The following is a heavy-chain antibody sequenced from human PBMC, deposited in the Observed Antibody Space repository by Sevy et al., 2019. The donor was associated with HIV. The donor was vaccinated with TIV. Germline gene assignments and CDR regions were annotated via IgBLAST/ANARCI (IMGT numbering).Heavy chain of an antibody. Sequence: GGSLRLSCAPSGFTFSSYWMSWVRQAPGKGLEWVANIKQDGSEKYYVDSVKGRFTISRDNAKNSLYLQMNSLRAEDTAVYYCARDRYYYDSSGLRGMDVWGQGTTVTVSS. CDR1: GFTFSSYW. J-gene: IGHJ6*02. CDR3: ARDRYYYDSSGLRGMDV. D-gene: IGHD3-22*01. V-gene: IGHV3-7*03. CDR2: IKQDGSEK.